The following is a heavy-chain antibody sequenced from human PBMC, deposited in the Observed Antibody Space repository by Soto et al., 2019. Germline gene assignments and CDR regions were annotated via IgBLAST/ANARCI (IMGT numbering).Heavy chain of an antibody. CDR3: ARAEVKRGRTYCGSTSCVYYFDS. CDR1: GGSISSDSFY. V-gene: IGHV4-31*03. D-gene: IGHD2-2*01. CDR2: VYYSGST. J-gene: IGHJ4*02. Sequence: QVQLQESAPGLVKPSQTLSLTCTVSGGSISSDSFYWNWIRQHPGKGLEWIGYVYYSGSTYYNPSLTRRVTRSVDMSKSKFSLNLKSVTAADTAVYSWARAEVKRGRTYCGSTSCVYYFDSWGQGTGVSVSS.